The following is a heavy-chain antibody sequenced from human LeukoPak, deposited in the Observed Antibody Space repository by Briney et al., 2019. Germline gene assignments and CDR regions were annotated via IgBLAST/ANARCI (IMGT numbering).Heavy chain of an antibody. J-gene: IGHJ6*03. CDR1: GYTFTSYG. CDR3: IRTLPYSSSFYYYYYMDV. Sequence: GASVKVSCKASGYTFTSYGISWVRQAPGQGLEWMGWISAYNGNTNYAQKFQGRVTMTRDTSISTAYMELSRLRSDDTAVYYCIRTLPYSSSFYYYYYMDVWGKGTTVTVSS. CDR2: ISAYNGNT. D-gene: IGHD6-6*01. V-gene: IGHV1-18*01.